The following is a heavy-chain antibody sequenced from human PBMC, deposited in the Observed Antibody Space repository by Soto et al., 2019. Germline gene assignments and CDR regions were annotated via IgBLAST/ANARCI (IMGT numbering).Heavy chain of an antibody. CDR3: GKERRGSGWSVCNF. V-gene: IGHV3-23*01. CDR2: ISGSGDSA. Sequence: GGSLRLSCTASGFPLSHYAMNWVRQGPGTRLEWVADISGSGDSARYADSVRGRFTISRDNSRDTLYLQMNSLRVDDTAVYYCGKERRGSGWSVCNFWGQGALVTVSS. D-gene: IGHD6-19*01. CDR1: GFPLSHYA. J-gene: IGHJ4*02.